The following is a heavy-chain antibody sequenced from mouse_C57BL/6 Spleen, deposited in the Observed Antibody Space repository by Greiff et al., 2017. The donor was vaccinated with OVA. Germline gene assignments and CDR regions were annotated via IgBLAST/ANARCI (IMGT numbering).Heavy chain of an antibody. D-gene: IGHD4-1*01. CDR3: ARSNWFDY. Sequence: VQLVESGAELVRPGASVKLSCKASGYTFTDYYTNWVKQRPGQGLEWIARIYPGSGNTYYNEKFKGKATLTAEKSSSTAYMQLSSLTSEDSAVYFCARSNWFDYWGQGTTLTVSS. CDR1: GYTFTDYY. CDR2: IYPGSGNT. J-gene: IGHJ2*01. V-gene: IGHV1-76*01.